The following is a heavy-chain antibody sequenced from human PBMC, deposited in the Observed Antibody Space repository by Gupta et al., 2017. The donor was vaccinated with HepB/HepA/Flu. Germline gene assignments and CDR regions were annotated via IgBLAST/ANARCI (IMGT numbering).Heavy chain of an antibody. CDR3: ARPQWLDHAFDI. Sequence: QLQLQESGPGLVKPSETLSLTCTVSGGSISNYYWSWIRQPPGKGLEWIGYIYYTGSTTYNPSLRRRVTISVDTSKNQFSLKLSSVTAADTAVYYCARPQWLDHAFDIWGQGTMVTVSS. CDR2: IYYTGST. D-gene: IGHD6-19*01. V-gene: IGHV4-59*01. CDR1: GGSISNYY. J-gene: IGHJ3*02.